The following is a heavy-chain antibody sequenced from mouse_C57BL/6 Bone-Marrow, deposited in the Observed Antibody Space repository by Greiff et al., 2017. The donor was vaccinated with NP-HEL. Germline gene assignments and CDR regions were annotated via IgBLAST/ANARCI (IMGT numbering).Heavy chain of an antibody. D-gene: IGHD1-1*01. V-gene: IGHV1-61*01. CDR1: GYTFTSYW. Sequence: QVQLQQPGAELVRPGSSVKLSCKASGYTFTSYWMDWVKQRPGQGLEWIGNIYPSDSETHYNQKFKDKATLTVDQSSSTAYMQLSSLTSEDSAVYYCAGLYCGFAYWGQGTLVTVSA. CDR3: AGLYCGFAY. CDR2: IYPSDSET. J-gene: IGHJ3*01.